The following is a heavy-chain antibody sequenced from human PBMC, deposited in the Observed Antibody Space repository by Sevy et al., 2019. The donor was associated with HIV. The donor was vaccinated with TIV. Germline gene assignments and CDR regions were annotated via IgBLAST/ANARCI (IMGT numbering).Heavy chain of an antibody. Sequence: GGSLRLSCAASGFTFSSYGMHWVRQAPGKGLEWVALISYDGSNKYYADSVKGRFTISRDNSKNTLYLQMNSLRTEDTAVYYCARDRGSGKNVFFDYWGQGTLVTVSS. CDR3: ARDRGSGKNVFFDY. J-gene: IGHJ4*02. CDR2: ISYDGSNK. CDR1: GFTFSSYG. D-gene: IGHD3-10*01. V-gene: IGHV3-30*03.